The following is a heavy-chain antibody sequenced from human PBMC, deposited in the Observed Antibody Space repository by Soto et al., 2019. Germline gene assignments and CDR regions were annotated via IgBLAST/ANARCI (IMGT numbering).Heavy chain of an antibody. CDR2: IGTAGDT. V-gene: IGHV3-13*01. CDR1: GFTFSSYD. CDR3: ARLIAARRGPYYYYGMDV. D-gene: IGHD6-6*01. Sequence: EVQLVESGGGLVQPGGSLRLSCAASGFTFSSYDMHWVRQATGKGLEWVSAIGTAGDTYYPGSVKGRFTISRENAKNSLYLQMNSLRAGDTAVYYCARLIAARRGPYYYYGMDVWGQGTTVTVSS. J-gene: IGHJ6*02.